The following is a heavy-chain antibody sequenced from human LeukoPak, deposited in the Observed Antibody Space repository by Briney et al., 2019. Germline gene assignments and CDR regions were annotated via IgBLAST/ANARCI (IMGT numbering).Heavy chain of an antibody. J-gene: IGHJ4*02. D-gene: IGHD6-19*01. CDR3: ARDQGYSSGWSLGY. CDR1: GGTFSSYA. Sequence: SVKVSCKASGGTFSSYAISWVRQAPGQGLEWMGRIIPIFGTANYAQKFQGRVTITTDESTSTAYMELSSLRSEDTAVYYCARDQGYSSGWSLGYCGRGTLVTVSS. V-gene: IGHV1-69*05. CDR2: IIPIFGTA.